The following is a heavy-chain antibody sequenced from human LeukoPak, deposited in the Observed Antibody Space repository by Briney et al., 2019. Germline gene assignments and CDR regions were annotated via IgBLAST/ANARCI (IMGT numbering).Heavy chain of an antibody. CDR2: IRYDGNNK. Sequence: PGGSLRLSCGASGITFSNYGMHWVRQAPGKGLEWVAFIRYDGNNKHYADSVKGRFTISSDNSNSTLYLQMNSLRPEDTAVYYCANGPHYNILTGYYKVRSHLDYWGQGTLVTVSS. D-gene: IGHD3-9*01. J-gene: IGHJ4*02. CDR3: ANGPHYNILTGYYKVRSHLDY. V-gene: IGHV3-30*02. CDR1: GITFSNYG.